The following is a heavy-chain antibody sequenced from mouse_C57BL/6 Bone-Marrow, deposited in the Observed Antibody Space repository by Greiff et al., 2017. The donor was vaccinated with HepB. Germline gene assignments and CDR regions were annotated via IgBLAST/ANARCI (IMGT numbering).Heavy chain of an antibody. D-gene: IGHD4-1*01. V-gene: IGHV5-9-1*02. CDR2: ISSGGDYI. CDR3: TRVGAGTLYYALDY. CDR1: GFTFSSYA. Sequence: EVKLVESGEGLVKPGGSLKLSCAASGFTFSSYAMSWVRQTPEKRLEWVAYISSGGDYIYYADTVKGRFTISRDNARNTLYLQMSRLKSEDTAMYYCTRVGAGTLYYALDYWGQGTSVTVSS. J-gene: IGHJ4*01.